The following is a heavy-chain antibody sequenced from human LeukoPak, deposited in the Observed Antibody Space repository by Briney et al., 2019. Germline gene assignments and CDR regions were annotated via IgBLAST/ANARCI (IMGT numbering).Heavy chain of an antibody. CDR3: AKDMGWGWAAAVFDGLGV. J-gene: IGHJ6*02. V-gene: IGHV3-23*01. CDR1: GFTFNSYA. CDR2: IIGSGDSS. Sequence: GGSLRLSCAASGFTFNSYAMTWVRQAPGKGLEWVSAIIGSGDSSYYADSVKGRFTISRDSSKSTLYLQMNGLRAEDTAIYYCAKDMGWGWAAAVFDGLGVWGQGTTVTVSS. D-gene: IGHD6-13*01.